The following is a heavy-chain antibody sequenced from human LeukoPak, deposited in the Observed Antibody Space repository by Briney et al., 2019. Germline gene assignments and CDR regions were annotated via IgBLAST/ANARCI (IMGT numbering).Heavy chain of an antibody. CDR2: IYPGDSDT. Sequence: RGESLKISCKGSGYSFTSYWIGWVRQMPGKGLEWMGVIYPGDSDTRYSPSFQGQVTISADKSISTAYLQWSSLKASDTAMYYCARQKLERGRPLPPFDYWGQGTLVTVSS. CDR3: ARQKLERGRPLPPFDY. D-gene: IGHD1-1*01. CDR1: GYSFTSYW. V-gene: IGHV5-51*01. J-gene: IGHJ4*02.